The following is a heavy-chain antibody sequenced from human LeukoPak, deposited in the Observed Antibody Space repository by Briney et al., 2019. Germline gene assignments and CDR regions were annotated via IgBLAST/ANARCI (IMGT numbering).Heavy chain of an antibody. J-gene: IGHJ4*02. CDR3: ARETGYCSSTSCYGPPYYFDY. D-gene: IGHD2-2*01. CDR1: GGTFSSYA. V-gene: IGHV1-69*05. Sequence: GSSVKVSCKASGGTFSSYAISWVRQAPGQGLEWMGGIIPIFGTANYAQKFQGRVTITTDESTSTAYMELSSLRSEDTAVYYCARETGYCSSTSCYGPPYYFDYWGQGTLVTVSS. CDR2: IIPIFGTA.